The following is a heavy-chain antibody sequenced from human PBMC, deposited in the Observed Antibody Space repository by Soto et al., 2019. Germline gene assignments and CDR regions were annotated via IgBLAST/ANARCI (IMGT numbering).Heavy chain of an antibody. V-gene: IGHV5-51*01. Sequence: LKISCKGSGYSFTSYWIGWVRQMPGKGLEWMGIIYPGDSDTRYSPSFQGQVTISADKSISTAYLQWSSLKASDTAMYYCARQESFIAAAGTGWFDPWGQGTLVTVSS. CDR1: GYSFTSYW. CDR2: IYPGDSDT. D-gene: IGHD6-13*01. CDR3: ARQESFIAAAGTGWFDP. J-gene: IGHJ5*02.